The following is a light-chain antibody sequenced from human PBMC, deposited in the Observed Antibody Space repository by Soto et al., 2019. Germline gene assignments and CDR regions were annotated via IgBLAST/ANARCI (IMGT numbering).Light chain of an antibody. CDR2: NNN. Sequence: QSVLTQPPSTSGTPGQGVTISCSGSSSNIGSNYVYWYQQLPGTAPKLLIYNNNQRPSEVPDRFSASKSGTSASLAIRGLRSDDEADYYCSSWDGSLSGYVFGAGTKVTVL. J-gene: IGLJ1*01. CDR1: SSNIGSNY. V-gene: IGLV1-47*02. CDR3: SSWDGSLSGYV.